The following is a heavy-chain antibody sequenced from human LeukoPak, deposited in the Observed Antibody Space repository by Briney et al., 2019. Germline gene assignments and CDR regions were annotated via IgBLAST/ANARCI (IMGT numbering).Heavy chain of an antibody. V-gene: IGHV4-59*08. D-gene: IGHD3-16*01. J-gene: IGHJ4*02. CDR1: GGSISSYY. CDR2: IYYSGST. CDR3: ARRGGGSVGYFDY. Sequence: SETLSLTCTVSGGSISSYYWSWIRQPPGKGLEWIGYIYYSGSTNYNPSLKSQVTISVDTSKNQFSLKLSSVTAADTAVYYCARRGGGSVGYFDYWGQGTLVTVSS.